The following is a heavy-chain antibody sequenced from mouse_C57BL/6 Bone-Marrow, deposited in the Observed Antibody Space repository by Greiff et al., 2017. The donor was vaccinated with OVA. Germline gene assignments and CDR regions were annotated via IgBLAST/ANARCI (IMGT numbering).Heavy chain of an antibody. J-gene: IGHJ4*01. CDR2: IDPANDNT. Sequence: VQLQQPVAELVRPGASVKLSCTASGFNIKNTYMHWVKQRPEQGLEWIGRIDPANDNTNYAPKFQGKATMTADTSSNTAYLQLSSLSSEDTSVYCCARRNFGSSFYAMDYWGQGTSVTVSS. CDR1: GFNIKNTY. D-gene: IGHD1-1*01. V-gene: IGHV14-3*01. CDR3: ARRNFGSSFYAMDY.